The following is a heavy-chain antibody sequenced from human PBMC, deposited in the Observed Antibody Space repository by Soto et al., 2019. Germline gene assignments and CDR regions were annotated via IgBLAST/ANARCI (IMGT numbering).Heavy chain of an antibody. CDR3: ARGRYCLTGRCFPNWFDS. J-gene: IGHJ5*01. D-gene: IGHD2-15*01. V-gene: IGHV4-30-4*01. CDR1: GDSISTVDYF. Sequence: SETLSLTCSVSGDSISTVDYFWAWIRQPPGQALEYIGYIYKSATTYYNPSFESRVAISLDTSKSQFSLNVTSVTAADTAVYFCARGRYCLTGRCFPNWFDSWGQGTLVTVS. CDR2: IYKSATT.